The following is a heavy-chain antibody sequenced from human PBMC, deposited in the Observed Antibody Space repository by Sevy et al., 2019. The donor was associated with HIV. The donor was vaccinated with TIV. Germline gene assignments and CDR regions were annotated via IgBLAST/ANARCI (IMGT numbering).Heavy chain of an antibody. CDR2: ISSSSSAM. Sequence: GGSLRLSCAASGFTFSSYSMNWVCQAPGRGLEWVSYISSSSSAMYYADSVKGRFTISRDNAKNSLYLKMNSLRDEDTAVYYCARDGLTYYYDTSGYYYWNAFDIWGQGTMVTVSS. J-gene: IGHJ3*02. CDR3: ARDGLTYYYDTSGYYYWNAFDI. CDR1: GFTFSSYS. D-gene: IGHD3-22*01. V-gene: IGHV3-48*02.